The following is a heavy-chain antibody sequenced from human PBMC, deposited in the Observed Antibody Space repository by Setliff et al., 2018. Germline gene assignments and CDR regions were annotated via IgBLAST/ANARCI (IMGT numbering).Heavy chain of an antibody. Sequence: ASVKVSCKASGYTFTTYGISWLRQAPGQGLEWMGWISAYAQKFQGRVTMTTDTSTGTGYMELRSLRSDDTAVYFCARFGGSCSSSSCYASDLWGQGTMVTVSS. CDR1: GYTFTTYG. CDR3: ARFGGSCSSSSCYASDL. D-gene: IGHD2-2*01. CDR2: ISA. J-gene: IGHJ3*01. V-gene: IGHV1-18*01.